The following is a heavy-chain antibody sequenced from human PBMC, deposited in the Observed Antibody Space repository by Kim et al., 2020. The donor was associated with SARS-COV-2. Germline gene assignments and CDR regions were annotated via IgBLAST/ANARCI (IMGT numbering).Heavy chain of an antibody. Sequence: GGSLRLSCAASGFTFSSYWMAWVRQAPGKGLEWVANIRRDGNEKHYVDSVKGRFTISRDNAKNSLYQQMNSLRAEDTALYYCARDSDGDLDYWGQGILVTVSS. CDR2: IRRDGNEK. D-gene: IGHD4-17*01. CDR1: GFTFSSYW. CDR3: ARDSDGDLDY. J-gene: IGHJ4*02. V-gene: IGHV3-7*01.